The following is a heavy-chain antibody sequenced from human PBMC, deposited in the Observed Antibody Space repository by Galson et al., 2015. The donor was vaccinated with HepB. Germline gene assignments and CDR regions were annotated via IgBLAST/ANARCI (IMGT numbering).Heavy chain of an antibody. J-gene: IGHJ4*02. D-gene: IGHD3-10*01. CDR2: MWSDESNK. V-gene: IGHV3-33*08. CDR3: AREGKDGSGTYLDY. Sequence: SLRLSCAASGFDLMTFNMHWVRQAPGKGPEWVAVMWSDESNKLYADSVKGRFTISRDNSNNTLYLQMNSLGAEDTAVYYCAREGKDGSGTYLDYWGQGTPVTVSS. CDR1: GFDLMTFN.